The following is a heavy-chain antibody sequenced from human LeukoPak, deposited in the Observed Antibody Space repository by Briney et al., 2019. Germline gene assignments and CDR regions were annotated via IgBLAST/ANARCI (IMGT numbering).Heavy chain of an antibody. J-gene: IGHJ4*02. Sequence: SETLSLTCTVSGDSISGYYWSWIRQPPGKGLEWIGYIYYIGSTNYNPSLTSRVTISVDTSKNQVSLKLRFVTAADTAVYYCARFAVDSLMVFDYWGQGTLVTVSS. CDR1: GDSISGYY. V-gene: IGHV4-59*08. CDR2: IYYIGST. D-gene: IGHD5-12*01. CDR3: ARFAVDSLMVFDY.